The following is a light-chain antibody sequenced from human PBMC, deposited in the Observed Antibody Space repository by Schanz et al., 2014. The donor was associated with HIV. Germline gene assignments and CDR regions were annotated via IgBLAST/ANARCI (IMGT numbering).Light chain of an antibody. V-gene: IGKV1-5*03. CDR3: LEDQGSPYI. J-gene: IGKJ2*01. CDR2: KAS. Sequence: DIQMTQSPSTLSASVGDRVTITCRASQSIDRWLVWYQQKPGKAPNLLIYKASSLESGVPSRFSGSGFGTEFTLTISSLQPDDFATYYCLEDQGSPYIFGQGTMLEIK. CDR1: QSIDRW.